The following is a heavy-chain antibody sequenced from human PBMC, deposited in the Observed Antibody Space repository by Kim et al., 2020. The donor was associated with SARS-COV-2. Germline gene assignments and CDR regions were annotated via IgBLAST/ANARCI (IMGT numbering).Heavy chain of an antibody. D-gene: IGHD3-22*01. CDR3: ARVYYYDSSAPLDY. V-gene: IGHV1-18*01. J-gene: IGHJ4*02. Sequence: AQKRQGRVTMTTDTSTSTAYMELRSLRSDDTAVYYCARVYYYDSSAPLDYWGQGTLVTVSS.